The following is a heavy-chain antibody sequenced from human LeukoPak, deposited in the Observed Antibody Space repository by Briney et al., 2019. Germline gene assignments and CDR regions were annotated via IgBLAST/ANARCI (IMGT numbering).Heavy chain of an antibody. J-gene: IGHJ4*02. D-gene: IGHD6-13*01. CDR2: MNPNSGNT. CDR1: GYTFTSYD. V-gene: IGHV1-8*03. Sequence: ASVKVSCKASGYTFTSYDINWVRQAPGQGLEWMGWMNPNSGNTGYAKKFQGRVTITRNTSISTAYMELSSLTSEDTAVYSCGRGLPAAGQYYFNYWGQGTLVSVSS. CDR3: GRGLPAAGQYYFNY.